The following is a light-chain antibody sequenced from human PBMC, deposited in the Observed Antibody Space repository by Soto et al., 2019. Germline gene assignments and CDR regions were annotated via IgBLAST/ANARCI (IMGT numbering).Light chain of an antibody. J-gene: IGKJ1*01. V-gene: IGKV3-11*01. CDR2: LAS. Sequence: XILLTQSPSTLSSFPGDRFTRSCGSSQAVNTRLAWYQHKPGQATRLLIYLASNRAAGVPATFSGSGSGTHFPLTISAVEPEDFAVYYCQQRQSWPRTFGQVTKVAIK. CDR3: QQRQSWPRT. CDR1: QAVNTR.